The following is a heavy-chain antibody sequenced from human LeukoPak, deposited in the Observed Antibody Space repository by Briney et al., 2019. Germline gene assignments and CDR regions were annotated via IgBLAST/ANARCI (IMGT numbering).Heavy chain of an antibody. V-gene: IGHV3-30*18. J-gene: IGHJ4*02. CDR3: AKEDYYGSGEIDY. D-gene: IGHD3-10*01. CDR2: ISYDGSNK. CDR1: GFTFSSYG. Sequence: GGSLRLPCAASGFTFSSYGMHWVRQAPGKGLEWVAVISYDGSNKYYADSVKGRFTISRDNSKNTLYLQMNSLRAEDTAVYYCAKEDYYGSGEIDYWGQGTLVTVSS.